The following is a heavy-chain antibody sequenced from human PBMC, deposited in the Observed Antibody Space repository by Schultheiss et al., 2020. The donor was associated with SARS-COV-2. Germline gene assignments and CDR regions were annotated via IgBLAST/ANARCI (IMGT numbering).Heavy chain of an antibody. CDR1: GGSFSGYY. CDR2: IYHSGST. V-gene: IGHV4-34*01. Sequence: SQTLSLTCAVYGGSFSGYYWSWIRQPPGKGLEWIGEIYHSGSTNYNPSLKSRVTISVDTSKNQFSLKLSSVTAADTAVYYCARSYYDFWGGSYYYYMDVWGKGTTVTVSS. J-gene: IGHJ6*03. D-gene: IGHD3-3*01. CDR3: ARSYYDFWGGSYYYYMDV.